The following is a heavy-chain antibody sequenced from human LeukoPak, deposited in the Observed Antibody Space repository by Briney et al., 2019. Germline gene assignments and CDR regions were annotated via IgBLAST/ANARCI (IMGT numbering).Heavy chain of an antibody. CDR1: GFTFSSYS. CDR3: ARAKIAAAGPFDY. V-gene: IGHV3-21*01. CDR2: ISSSSSYI. J-gene: IGHJ4*02. Sequence: PGGSLRLSCAASGFTFSSYSMNWVRQAPGKGLEWVSSISSSSSYIYYADSVKGRFTISRDNAKNSLYLQMNSLRAEDTAVYYCARAKIAAAGPFDYWGQGTLVTVSS. D-gene: IGHD6-13*01.